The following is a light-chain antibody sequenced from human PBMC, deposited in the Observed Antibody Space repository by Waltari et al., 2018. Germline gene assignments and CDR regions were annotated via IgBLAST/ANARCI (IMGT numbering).Light chain of an antibody. CDR3: AAWDDNLNGQV. Sequence: QSVLTQPPSASGTPGQRVTISCSGGRSHVGSPAVHRYQQVPGAAPKLLIYSNYHRPPGVPERFSASKSGTSASLAISGLQSDDEADYYCAAWDDNLNGQVFGGGTKLTVL. J-gene: IGLJ3*02. CDR1: RSHVGSPA. V-gene: IGLV1-44*01. CDR2: SNY.